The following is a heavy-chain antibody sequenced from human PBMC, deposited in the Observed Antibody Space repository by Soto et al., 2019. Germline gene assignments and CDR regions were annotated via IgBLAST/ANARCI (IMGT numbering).Heavy chain of an antibody. D-gene: IGHD4-17*01. CDR2: ISYDATTK. Sequence: QVQLVDSGGGEVQPGRSLTISCAASGFTFSTYGMHWVRQTPGKGLEWAAVISYDATTKFYSDSVNGRFTISRDNFNNTLTLQMNSLRADDTAVYSCAKDLQSYGDYDYYCYGMDVWGLGTRVTVSS. CDR3: AKDLQSYGDYDYYCYGMDV. V-gene: IGHV3-30*18. CDR1: GFTFSTYG. J-gene: IGHJ6*02.